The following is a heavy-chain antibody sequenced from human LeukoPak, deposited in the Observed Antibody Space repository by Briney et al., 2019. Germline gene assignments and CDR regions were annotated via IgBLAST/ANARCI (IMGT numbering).Heavy chain of an antibody. Sequence: SETLSLTCTVSGGSIISYYWIWFRQPPGKGLEWIGNIYYGGSSNYNPALRSRVTISVDTSRNQFSLQLSSVTAADTAVYYCARDINGYYYDSHGYYPTDLWGQGTLVTVSS. D-gene: IGHD3-22*01. CDR1: GGSIISYY. CDR2: IYYGGSS. V-gene: IGHV4-59*12. J-gene: IGHJ5*02. CDR3: ARDINGYYYDSHGYYPTDL.